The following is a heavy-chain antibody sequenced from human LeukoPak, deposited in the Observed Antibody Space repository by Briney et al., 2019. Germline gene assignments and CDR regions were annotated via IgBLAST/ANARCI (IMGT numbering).Heavy chain of an antibody. CDR1: GFTFSSYW. CDR2: IKQDGSEK. CDR3: AREAMDPFDY. Sequence: PGGSLRLSCAASGFTFSSYWMSWVRQAPGKGPEWVANIKQDGSEKCYVDSVNGRFTISRDNAKNSLYLQMNSLRAEDTAVYYCAREAMDPFDYWGQGTLVTVSS. D-gene: IGHD5-18*01. J-gene: IGHJ4*02. V-gene: IGHV3-7*01.